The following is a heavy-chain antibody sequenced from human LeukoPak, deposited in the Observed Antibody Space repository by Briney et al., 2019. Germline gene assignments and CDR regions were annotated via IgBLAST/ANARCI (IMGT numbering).Heavy chain of an antibody. D-gene: IGHD1-26*01. Sequence: GGSLRLSCAASDFTFSNYAMHWVRQAPGKGLEWVAAIWYDGSNKYFADSVKGRFTLSRDNSKNTLYLQMNSLRAEDTAVYYCARDRGIVGATIWYFDLWGRGTLVTVSS. J-gene: IGHJ2*01. CDR3: ARDRGIVGATIWYFDL. V-gene: IGHV3-33*01. CDR2: IWYDGSNK. CDR1: DFTFSNYA.